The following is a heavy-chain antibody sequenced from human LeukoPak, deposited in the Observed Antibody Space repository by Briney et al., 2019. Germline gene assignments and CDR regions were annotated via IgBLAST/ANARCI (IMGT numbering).Heavy chain of an antibody. D-gene: IGHD1-26*01. CDR1: GGSVSSN. V-gene: IGHV3-30*18. J-gene: IGHJ4*02. CDR2: ISYDGSNK. Sequence: LSLTCTVSGGSVSSNSYYWSWIRQPPGKGLEWVAVISYDGSNKYYADSVKGRFTISRDNSKNTLYLQMNSLRAEDTAVYYCAKRIVGPYFYYFDYWGQGTLVTVSS. CDR3: AKRIVGPYFYYFDY.